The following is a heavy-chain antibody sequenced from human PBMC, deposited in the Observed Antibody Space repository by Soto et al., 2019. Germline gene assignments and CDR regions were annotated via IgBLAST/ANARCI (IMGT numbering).Heavy chain of an antibody. CDR1: GYTFPSYG. J-gene: IGHJ4*02. CDR3: ARGRYGDY. CDR2: ISAHNGNT. Sequence: QVHLVQSGAEVKKPGASVKVSCKASGYTFPSYGIPWVRQAPGQGLEWMGWISAHNGNTDYAQKLQGRVIVTRDTSTSTAYMELRSLISDDTAVYYCARGRYGDYWGQGALVTVSS. V-gene: IGHV1-18*01. D-gene: IGHD1-1*01.